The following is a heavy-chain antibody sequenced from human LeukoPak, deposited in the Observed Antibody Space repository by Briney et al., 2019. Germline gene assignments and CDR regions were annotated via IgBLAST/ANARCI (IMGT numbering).Heavy chain of an antibody. D-gene: IGHD5-24*01. J-gene: IGHJ4*02. CDR3: ARSRGGYKWDFDY. V-gene: IGHV4-59*01. CDR2: LYYSGST. Sequence: SETLSLTCTVSGGSISGSYWSWLRQPPGKGLEWIGYLYYSGSTNYNPSLKSRVTISVDTSKNQFSLKLNSVTAADTAVYYCARSRGGYKWDFDYWGQGTLVTVSS. CDR1: GGSISGSY.